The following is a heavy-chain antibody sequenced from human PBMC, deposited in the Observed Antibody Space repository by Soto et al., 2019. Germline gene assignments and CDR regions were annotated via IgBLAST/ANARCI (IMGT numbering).Heavy chain of an antibody. CDR2: IFYSGST. Sequence: SETLSLTCTVSGGSVSRGSHYWSWTRQPPGKGLEWIGYIFYSGSTNYNPSLKSRLTISVDTSKNQFSLKLSSVTAADTAVYYCARYTYTYDGGVSPDCYCYGMDVWGQGTTVTVSS. D-gene: IGHD2-21*02. CDR1: GGSVSRGSHY. CDR3: ARYTYTYDGGVSPDCYCYGMDV. V-gene: IGHV4-61*01. J-gene: IGHJ6*02.